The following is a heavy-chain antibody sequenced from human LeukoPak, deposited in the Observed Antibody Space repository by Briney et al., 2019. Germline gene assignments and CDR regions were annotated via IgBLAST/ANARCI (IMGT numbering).Heavy chain of an antibody. CDR2: IYYSGST. CDR3: ARDSLECSSCTCYYYGMDV. CDR1: GGSISSYY. V-gene: IGHV4-59*01. J-gene: IGHJ6*02. Sequence: SETLSLTCTVSGGSISSYYWSWIRQPPGKGLEWIGYIYYSGSTNYNPSLKSRVTISVDTSKNQFSLKLSSVTAADTAVYYCARDSLECSSCTCYYYGMDVWGQGTTVTVSS. D-gene: IGHD6-13*01.